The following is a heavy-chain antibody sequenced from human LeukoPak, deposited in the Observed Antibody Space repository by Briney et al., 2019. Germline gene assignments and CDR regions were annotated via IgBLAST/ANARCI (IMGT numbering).Heavy chain of an antibody. J-gene: IGHJ4*02. CDR1: GFTFDDYA. Sequence: GGSLRLSCAASGFTFDDYAMHWVRHAPGKGLEWVSGISWNSGSIGYADSVKGRFTISRDNAKNSLYLQMNSLRAEDTALYYCAKGDTVAGFDYWGQGTLVTVSS. V-gene: IGHV3-9*01. CDR3: AKGDTVAGFDY. D-gene: IGHD6-19*01. CDR2: ISWNSGSI.